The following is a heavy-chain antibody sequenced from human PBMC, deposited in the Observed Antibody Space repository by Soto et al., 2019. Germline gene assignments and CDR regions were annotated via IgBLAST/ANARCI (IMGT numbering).Heavy chain of an antibody. D-gene: IGHD2-2*01. CDR2: IYYSGST. CDR3: ARTIVVVPAASNWFDP. J-gene: IGHJ5*02. CDR1: GGSISSGGYY. Sequence: SETLSLTCTVSGGSISSGGYYWSWIRQHPGKGLEWIGYIYYSGSTYYNPSLKSRVTISVDTSKNQFSLKLSSVTAADTAVCYCARTIVVVPAASNWFDPWGQGTLVTVSS. V-gene: IGHV4-31*03.